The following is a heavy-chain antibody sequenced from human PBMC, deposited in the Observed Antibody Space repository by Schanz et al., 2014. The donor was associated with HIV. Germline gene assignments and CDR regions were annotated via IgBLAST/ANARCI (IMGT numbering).Heavy chain of an antibody. CDR1: GFNFNNYA. V-gene: IGHV3-30*18. J-gene: IGHJ4*02. Sequence: VQLLESGGGLEQPGGSLRLSCAASGFNFNNYAMTWVRQAPGKGLEWVAVISYDGRNKYYADSVKGRFTISRDNSKNTLYLQMTTLRIDDTAVYYCAKPEYDSRGNSQSHFDYWGQGTLVTVSS. D-gene: IGHD3-22*01. CDR3: AKPEYDSRGNSQSHFDY. CDR2: ISYDGRNK.